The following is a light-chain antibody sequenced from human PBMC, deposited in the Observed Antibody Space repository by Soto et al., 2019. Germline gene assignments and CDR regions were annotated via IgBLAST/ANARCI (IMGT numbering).Light chain of an antibody. CDR3: QQYSSSRT. J-gene: IGKJ1*01. CDR2: DAS. CDR1: QSVSSNY. Sequence: EIVLTQSPGTLSLSPGERSTLSCRAGQSVSSNYLAWYQQKPGQAPRLLMYDASSRATGIPDRFSGSGSGTDFTLTISRLEPEDFAVYYCQQYSSSRTFGQGTKGDIK. V-gene: IGKV3-20*01.